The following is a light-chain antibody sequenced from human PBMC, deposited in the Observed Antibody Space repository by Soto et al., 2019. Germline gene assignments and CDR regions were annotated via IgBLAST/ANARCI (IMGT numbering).Light chain of an antibody. CDR1: QIFNSKY. J-gene: IGKJ1*01. Sequence: EIVLTQSPGTLSLSPGERATLSCRASQIFNSKYLAWYQQKPGQAPRLLIYGASSRASGIPDRFSGSASGTDFTLTINRLDPDDSAGYYCQQYPTLWTFGQGTRVEIK. V-gene: IGKV3-20*01. CDR3: QQYPTLWT. CDR2: GAS.